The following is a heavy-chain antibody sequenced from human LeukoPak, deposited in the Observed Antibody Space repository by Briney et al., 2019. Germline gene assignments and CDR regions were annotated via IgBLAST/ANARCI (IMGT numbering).Heavy chain of an antibody. V-gene: IGHV1-69*13. CDR3: ARIGGYDSYYFDY. CDR1: GGTFSSYD. CDR2: IIPIFGTA. Sequence: SVKVSCKASGGTFSSYDISWVRQAPGQGLEWMGGIIPIFGTANYAQKFQGRVTITADESTSTAYMELSSLRSEDTAVYYCARIGGYDSYYFDYWGQGTLVTVSS. J-gene: IGHJ4*02. D-gene: IGHD5-12*01.